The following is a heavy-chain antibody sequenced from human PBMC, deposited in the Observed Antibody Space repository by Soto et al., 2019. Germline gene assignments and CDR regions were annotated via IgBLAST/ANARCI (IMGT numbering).Heavy chain of an antibody. J-gene: IGHJ4*02. D-gene: IGHD5-18*01. CDR3: ARESGKYVDTAMVYFDY. CDR2: IYYSGST. V-gene: IGHV4-31*03. Sequence: LSETLSLTCTVSGGSISSGGYYWSWIRQHPGKGLEWIGYIYYSGSTYYNPSLKSRVTISVDTSKNQFSLKLSSVTAADTAVYYCARESGKYVDTAMVYFDYWGQGTLVTVSS. CDR1: GGSISSGGYY.